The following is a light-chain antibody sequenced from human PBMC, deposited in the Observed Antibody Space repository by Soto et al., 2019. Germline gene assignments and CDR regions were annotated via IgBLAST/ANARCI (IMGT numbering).Light chain of an antibody. CDR3: QLYGTSPQT. CDR2: AAY. V-gene: IGKV3-20*01. CDR1: QSVTSTY. Sequence: EVVLTQSPVTLSLSPGARATLSCRASQSVTSTYLAWYQKRPGQSPRLLIYAAYSRATGIPDRLRGSGSGTDFTLTITRLETEDIAVYYCQLYGTSPQTFGQGTKVDIK. J-gene: IGKJ1*01.